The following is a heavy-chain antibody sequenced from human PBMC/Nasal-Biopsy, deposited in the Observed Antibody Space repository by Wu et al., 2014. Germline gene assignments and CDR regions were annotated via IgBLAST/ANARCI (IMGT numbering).Heavy chain of an antibody. CDR2: VIYSGGRT. D-gene: IGHD2-21*02. CDR1: GFTFSTYA. Sequence: RLSCAASGFTFSTYAMSWVRQAPGKGLEWVSTVIYSGGRTYYADSVKGRFTISRDNSENLLYLQMNSLRVEDTAVYYCAKGMAYCGGDCYPASWGQGTLVTVSS. V-gene: IGHV3-23*01. CDR3: AKGMAYCGGDCYPAS. J-gene: IGHJ5*02.